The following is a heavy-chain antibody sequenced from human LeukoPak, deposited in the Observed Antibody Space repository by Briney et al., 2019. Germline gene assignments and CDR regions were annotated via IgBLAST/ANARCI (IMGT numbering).Heavy chain of an antibody. CDR2: IKQDGSEK. V-gene: IGHV3-7*01. CDR3: ARDPDYGDYGH. J-gene: IGHJ4*02. D-gene: IGHD4-17*01. Sequence: GRSLRLSCAASGFTFSTYGMHWVRRAPGKGLEWVANIKQDGSEKYYVDSVKGRFTISRDNAKNSLYLQMNSLRAEDTAVYYCARDPDYGDYGHWGQGTLVTVSS. CDR1: GFTFSTYG.